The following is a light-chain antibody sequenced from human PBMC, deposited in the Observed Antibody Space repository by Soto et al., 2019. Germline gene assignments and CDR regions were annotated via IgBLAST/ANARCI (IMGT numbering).Light chain of an antibody. Sequence: DAVLTQSPLSLPVTLGQPAAISCRSSQSLVHSDGKAYLIWFQQRPGQSPRRLIYQVSRRDAGVPDRFSGSGSSTDFTLIISRVEAEDVGVYYCMQGTHWPWTFGQGTKVEIK. J-gene: IGKJ1*01. V-gene: IGKV2-30*02. CDR3: MQGTHWPWT. CDR1: QSLVHSDGKAY. CDR2: QVS.